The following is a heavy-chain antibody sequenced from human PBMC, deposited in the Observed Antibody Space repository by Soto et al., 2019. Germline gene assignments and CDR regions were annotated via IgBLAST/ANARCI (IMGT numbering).Heavy chain of an antibody. CDR1: GATFSTYN. Sequence: EVQLVESGGGLVKPGESLRLSCTASGATFSTYNMNWVRQAPGKGLEWVSTISSSSSQINYADSVKGRFTIYRDNAKNSMYLQMNTPRDEDTAGQYCANMWGDSSDRNWFDPWGQGTLVTVSS. CDR3: ANMWGDSSDRNWFDP. D-gene: IGHD3-22*01. CDR2: ISSSSSQI. J-gene: IGHJ5*02. V-gene: IGHV3-21*01.